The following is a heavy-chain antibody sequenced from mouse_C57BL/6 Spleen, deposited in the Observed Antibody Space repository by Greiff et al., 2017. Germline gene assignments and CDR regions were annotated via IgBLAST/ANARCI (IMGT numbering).Heavy chain of an antibody. Sequence: VQLQQPGPELVKPGASVKVSCKASGYTFTSYWMHWVKQRPGQGLEWIGRIHPSDSDTNYNQKFKGKATLTVDKSSSPAYMQLSSLTSEDSAVYYCAIGTTVVAPLDYWGQGTTLTVSS. V-gene: IGHV1-74*01. J-gene: IGHJ2*01. D-gene: IGHD1-1*01. CDR3: AIGTTVVAPLDY. CDR1: GYTFTSYW. CDR2: IHPSDSDT.